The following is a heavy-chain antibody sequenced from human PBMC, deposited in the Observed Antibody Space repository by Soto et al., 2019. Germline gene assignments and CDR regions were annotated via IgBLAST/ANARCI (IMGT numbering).Heavy chain of an antibody. J-gene: IGHJ6*02. CDR2: ISAYNGNT. V-gene: IGHV1-18*04. CDR3: ASGDCSGGSCYSENYYYYGMDV. D-gene: IGHD2-15*01. Sequence: GASVKVSCTASGYTFTSDRISWLGQAPGHVLEWMGWISAYNGNTNYAQKLQGRVTMTTDTSTSTAYMELRSLRSDDTAVYYCASGDCSGGSCYSENYYYYGMDVWGQGTTVTVSS. CDR1: GYTFTSDR.